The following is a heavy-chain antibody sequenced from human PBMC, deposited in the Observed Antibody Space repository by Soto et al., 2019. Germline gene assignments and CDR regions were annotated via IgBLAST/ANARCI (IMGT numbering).Heavy chain of an antibody. Sequence: EVQLLESGGGLVQPGGSLRLSCAASGFTFSSYAMSWVRQAPGKGLEWVSAISGSGGSTYYADSVKGRFTISRDNSKNTLCLQINRLRAEGTAVYYCAKDHSDLHGYLDLWGRGTLVTVSS. CDR1: GFTFSSYA. V-gene: IGHV3-23*01. J-gene: IGHJ2*01. CDR2: ISGSGGST. CDR3: AKDHSDLHGYLDL.